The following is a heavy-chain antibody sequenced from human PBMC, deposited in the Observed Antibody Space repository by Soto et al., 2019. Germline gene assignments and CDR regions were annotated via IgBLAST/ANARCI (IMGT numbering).Heavy chain of an antibody. CDR3: GVSTGYSSSWYAFDI. D-gene: IGHD6-13*01. CDR2: ISGSGGST. CDR1: GFTFSSYA. V-gene: IGHV3-23*01. Sequence: GGSLRLSCAASGFTFSSYAMSWVRQAPGKGLEWDSAISGSGGSTYYADSVKGRFTISRDNSKNTLYLQMNSLRAEDTAVYYCGVSTGYSSSWYAFDIWGQGTMVTVSS. J-gene: IGHJ3*02.